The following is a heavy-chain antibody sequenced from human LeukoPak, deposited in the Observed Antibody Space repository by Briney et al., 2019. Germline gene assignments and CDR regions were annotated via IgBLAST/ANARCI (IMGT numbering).Heavy chain of an antibody. V-gene: IGHV3-23*01. CDR1: GFTFSSSA. D-gene: IGHD4-17*01. Sequence: GGSLRLSCAASGFTFSSSAMSWVRQAPGKGLEWVSAISNNGGYTYYADSVQGRFTISRDNSKSTLCLQMNSLRAEDTAVYYCASAGTSYGDQFFDYWGQGTLVTVSS. J-gene: IGHJ4*02. CDR2: ISNNGGYT. CDR3: ASAGTSYGDQFFDY.